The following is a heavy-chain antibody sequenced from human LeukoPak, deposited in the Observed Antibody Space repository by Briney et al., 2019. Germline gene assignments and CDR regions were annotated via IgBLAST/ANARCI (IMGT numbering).Heavy chain of an antibody. V-gene: IGHV3-21*01. Sequence: PGGSLRLSCAASGFTFRSYSMNWVRQAPGKGLEWVSSINSDSNNIYYADSVQGRFTISRDNAKNTLYLQMNSLRAEDTAVYYCAVAYYYGSGDAFDIWGRRTKVSVSS. D-gene: IGHD3-10*01. CDR1: GFTFRSYS. J-gene: IGHJ3*02. CDR3: AVAYYYGSGDAFDI. CDR2: INSDSNNI.